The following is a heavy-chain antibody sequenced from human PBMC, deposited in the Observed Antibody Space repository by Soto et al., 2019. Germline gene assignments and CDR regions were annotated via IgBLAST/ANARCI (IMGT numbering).Heavy chain of an antibody. CDR2: ISWNSGTI. CDR1: GFSFDDYA. V-gene: IGHV3-9*01. Sequence: EVQLVESGGGLVQPGRSLRLSCAASGFSFDDYAMHWVRQAPGKGLEWVTGISWNSGTIGYADSVKGRFTISRDNAKNSLYLQMNSLRAEDTSLYYCGRDVWSRASGPPDSWVQGTLVTVSS. J-gene: IGHJ4*02. CDR3: GRDVWSRASGPPDS. D-gene: IGHD3-10*01.